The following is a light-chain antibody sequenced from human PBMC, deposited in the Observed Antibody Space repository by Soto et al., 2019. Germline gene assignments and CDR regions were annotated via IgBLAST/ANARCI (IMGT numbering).Light chain of an antibody. CDR2: KAS. Sequence: DTQMTQSPSTLSASVGDRVTITCRASQSISDWLAWYQQKPGKAPKLLIYKASILQRGVPSRFSGSGSGAEFTLTISGLQAEDFATYYCLHYNDYPWTFGQGTKVEIK. J-gene: IGKJ1*01. CDR3: LHYNDYPWT. V-gene: IGKV1-5*03. CDR1: QSISDW.